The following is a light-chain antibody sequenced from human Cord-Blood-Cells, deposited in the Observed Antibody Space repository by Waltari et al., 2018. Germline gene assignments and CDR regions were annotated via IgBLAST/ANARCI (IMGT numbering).Light chain of an antibody. J-gene: IGLJ3*02. CDR2: EDS. V-gene: IGLV3-10*01. CDR1: ALPKKY. Sequence: SYELTQPPSVSVSPGQTARITCSGDALPKKYAYWYQQKSGQAPVLVIDEDSKRPSGIPERFSGSSSWTRATLTISGAQVEDEADYYCYSADSSGNHWVFGGGTKLTVL. CDR3: YSADSSGNHWV.